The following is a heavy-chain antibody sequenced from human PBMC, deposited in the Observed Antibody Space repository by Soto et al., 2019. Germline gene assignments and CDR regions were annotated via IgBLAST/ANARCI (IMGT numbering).Heavy chain of an antibody. CDR1: GYSFSTYW. CDR3: ARRSGGNLDY. J-gene: IGHJ4*02. Sequence: GGSLKISCKGPGYSFSTYWIGWVRQMPGKGLEWMGIINPGDSDTRYSPSFQGQVTISADKSISTAYLQWSSLKASDTAMYYCARRSGGNLDYWGQGTLVTVSS. CDR2: INPGDSDT. V-gene: IGHV5-51*01. D-gene: IGHD1-1*01.